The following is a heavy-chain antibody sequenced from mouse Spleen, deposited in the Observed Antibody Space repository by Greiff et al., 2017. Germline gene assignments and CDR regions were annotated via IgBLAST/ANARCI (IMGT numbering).Heavy chain of an antibody. CDR3: TRGTGVDY. Sequence: ESGAELVRPGASVTLSCKASGYTFTDYEMHWVKQTPVHGLEWIGAIDPETGGTAYNQKFKGKATLTADKSSSTAYMELRSLTSEDSAVNYCTRGTGVDYWGQGTTLTVSS. V-gene: IGHV1-15*01. CDR1: GYTFTDYE. J-gene: IGHJ2*01. CDR2: IDPETGGT.